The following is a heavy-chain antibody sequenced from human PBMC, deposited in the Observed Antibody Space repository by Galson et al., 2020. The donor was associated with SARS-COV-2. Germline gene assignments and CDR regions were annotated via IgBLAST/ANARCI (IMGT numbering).Heavy chain of an antibody. J-gene: IGHJ5*02. CDR3: ARGAGRFEP. D-gene: IGHD6-13*01. CDR1: GFTFSSYG. CDR2: IWYDGSNK. Sequence: QLGESLKISCAASGFTFSSYGMHWVRQAPGKGLEWVAVIWYDGSNKYYADSVKGRFTISRDNSKNTLYLQMNSLRAEDTAVYYCARGAGRFEPWGQGTLVTVSS. V-gene: IGHV3-33*01.